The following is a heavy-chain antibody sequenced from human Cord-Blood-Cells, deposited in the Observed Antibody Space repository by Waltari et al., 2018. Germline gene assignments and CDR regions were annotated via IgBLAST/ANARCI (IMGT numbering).Heavy chain of an antibody. D-gene: IGHD6-13*01. CDR2: IYSGGST. CDR1: GFTVSSNY. CDR3: ARDIAAADPVDDY. V-gene: IGHV3-53*01. Sequence: EVQLVESGGGLIQPGGSLRLSCAASGFTVSSNYMSWVRQAPGKGLEWVSVIYSGGSTYYADSVKSRFTISRDNSKNTLYLQMNSLRAEDTAVYYCARDIAAADPVDDYWGQGTLVTVSS. J-gene: IGHJ4*02.